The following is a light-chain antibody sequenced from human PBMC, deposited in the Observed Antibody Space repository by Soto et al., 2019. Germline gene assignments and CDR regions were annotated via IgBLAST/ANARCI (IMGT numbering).Light chain of an antibody. V-gene: IGKV1-5*03. CDR1: QSISSW. Sequence: DIQMTQAPSTLSASVVDRVTITCRASQSISSWLAWYQQKPGKAPKLLIYKTSNLESGVPSRFSGSGSGTEFSLTISSLQPDDVATYYCQQYKSFALTFGGGTRVEVK. J-gene: IGKJ4*01. CDR2: KTS. CDR3: QQYKSFALT.